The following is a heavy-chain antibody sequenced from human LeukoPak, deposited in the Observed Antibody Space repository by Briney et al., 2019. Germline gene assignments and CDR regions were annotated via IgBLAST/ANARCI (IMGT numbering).Heavy chain of an antibody. CDR1: GGSISSYY. CDR2: IYYSGST. J-gene: IGHJ5*02. D-gene: IGHD5-24*01. Sequence: PSETLSLTCTVSGGSISSYYWSWIRQPPGKGLEGIGYIYYSGSTNYNPSLKSRVTISVDTSKNQFSLKLSSVTAADTAVYYCARRDGYNWFDPWGQGTLVTVSS. V-gene: IGHV4-59*08. CDR3: ARRDGYNWFDP.